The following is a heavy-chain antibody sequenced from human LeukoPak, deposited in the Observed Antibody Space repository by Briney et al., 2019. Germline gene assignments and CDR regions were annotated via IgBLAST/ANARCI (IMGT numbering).Heavy chain of an antibody. CDR3: ARQDVTTAHFDY. Sequence: GESLKISCKGSGYRLTSYWIGWVRQMPGKGLEWMGIIYPGDSDIRYSPSFQGHVTISADKSISTAYLQWSSLKASDTAMYYCARQDVTTAHFDYWGQGTLVTVSS. V-gene: IGHV5-51*01. CDR1: GYRLTSYW. D-gene: IGHD1-1*01. J-gene: IGHJ4*02. CDR2: IYPGDSDI.